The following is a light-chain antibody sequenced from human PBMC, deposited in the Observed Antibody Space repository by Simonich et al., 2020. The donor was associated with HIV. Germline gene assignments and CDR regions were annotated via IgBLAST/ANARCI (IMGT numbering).Light chain of an antibody. CDR2: WAS. CDR1: QSVLYSSNNKNY. J-gene: IGKJ3*01. V-gene: IGKV4-1*01. CDR3: QQYYSTPLT. Sequence: DIVMTQSPDSLAVSLGERATINCNSSQSVLYSSNNKNYLAWYQQKPGQPPKLLIYWASTRESGVPDRFSGSGSGTDFPLTISSLQAEDVAVYYCQQYYSTPLTFGPGTKVKI.